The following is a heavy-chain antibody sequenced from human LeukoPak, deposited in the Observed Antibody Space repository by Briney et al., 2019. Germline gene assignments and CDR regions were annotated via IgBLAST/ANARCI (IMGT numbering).Heavy chain of an antibody. Sequence: SVKVSCKASGGTFSSYAISWVRQAPGQGLEWMGGIIPIFGTANYAQTFQGRVTITADKSTSTAYMELSSLRSEDTAVYYCARGGPAGDFIVVAPTNNAFDIWGQGTMVTVSS. D-gene: IGHD2-2*01. CDR3: ARGGPAGDFIVVAPTNNAFDI. J-gene: IGHJ3*02. CDR1: GGTFSSYA. CDR2: IIPIFGTA. V-gene: IGHV1-69*06.